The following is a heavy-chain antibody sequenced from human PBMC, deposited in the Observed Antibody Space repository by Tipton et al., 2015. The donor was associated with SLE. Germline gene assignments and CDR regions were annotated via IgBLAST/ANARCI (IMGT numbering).Heavy chain of an antibody. Sequence: QLVQSGAEVRKPGASVQVSCRASGYTFTSDFMHWVRQAPGEGLEWMGIIDPGGGSARYAQKFQGRVTMTRDTSTSTVYMELSSLRSEDTAVYYCARPSDYSDLRHWGEGTLVTVSS. CDR2: IDPGGGSA. CDR1: GYTFTSDF. J-gene: IGHJ4*02. V-gene: IGHV1-46*01. D-gene: IGHD4-17*01. CDR3: ARPSDYSDLRH.